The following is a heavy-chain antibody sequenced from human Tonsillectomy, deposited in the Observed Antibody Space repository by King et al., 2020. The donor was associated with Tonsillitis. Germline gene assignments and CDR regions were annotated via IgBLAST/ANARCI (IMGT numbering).Heavy chain of an antibody. V-gene: IGHV1-18*04. CDR1: GYTFTSYG. CDR2: ISAYNGNT. D-gene: IGHD3-3*01. CDR3: ARALNLRSPADDYGMDV. Sequence: QLVQSGAEVKKPGTSVKVSCKASGYTFTSYGISWVRQAPGQGLEWMGWISAYNGNTNYVQKLQGRVTMTTDTSTSTAYMELRSLRSDDTAVYYCARALNLRSPADDYGMDVRGQGTTVTVSS. J-gene: IGHJ6*02.